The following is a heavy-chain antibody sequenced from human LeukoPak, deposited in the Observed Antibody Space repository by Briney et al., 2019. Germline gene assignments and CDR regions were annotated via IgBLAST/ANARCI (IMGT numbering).Heavy chain of an antibody. J-gene: IGHJ5*02. V-gene: IGHV4-4*07. D-gene: IGHD2-2*01. CDR1: GGSISSYY. Sequence: SETLSLTCTVSGGSISSYYWSWIRQPAGNGLEWIGRIYTSGSTNYNPSLKSRVTMSVDTSKNHFSLKLSFVTAADTAVYYCALVHFYCSSTSCYYWFDPWGQGTLVTVSS. CDR2: IYTSGST. CDR3: ALVHFYCSSTSCYYWFDP.